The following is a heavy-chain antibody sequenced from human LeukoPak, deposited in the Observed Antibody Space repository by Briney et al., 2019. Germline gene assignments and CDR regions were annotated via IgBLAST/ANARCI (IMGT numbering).Heavy chain of an antibody. CDR1: GFTFSSYS. J-gene: IGHJ4*02. CDR2: ISTDSGTI. CDR3: ATTVAAAGHFFDY. Sequence: GGSLRLSCAASGFTFSSYSMNWVRQAPGRGLEWVSYISTDSGTIYYADSVKGRFTISRDNAKNSLYVQMNSQRDEDTAVYYCATTVAAAGHFFDYWGQGSLVTVSS. D-gene: IGHD6-13*01. V-gene: IGHV3-48*02.